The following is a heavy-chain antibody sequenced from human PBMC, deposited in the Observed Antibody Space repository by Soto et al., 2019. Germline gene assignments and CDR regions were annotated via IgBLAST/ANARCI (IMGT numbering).Heavy chain of an antibody. CDR1: RDTFSKYA. Sequence: QVQLVQSGAEVKKPGSSVKVSCKASRDTFSKYAFNWVRQAPGQGLEWMGWIIPIFGSRNYAEKFQGRVTITADEPTSTAYMELRSLRFEDTAVYYCARGETYVGVWGQGTTVTVSS. J-gene: IGHJ6*02. CDR3: ARGETYVGV. D-gene: IGHD3-10*02. CDR2: IIPIFGSR. V-gene: IGHV1-69*01.